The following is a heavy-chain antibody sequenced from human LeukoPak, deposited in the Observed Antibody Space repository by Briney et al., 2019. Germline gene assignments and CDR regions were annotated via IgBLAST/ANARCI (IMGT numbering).Heavy chain of an antibody. CDR3: ARVSNAFSGNGAFDI. CDR1: GRSPTGFY. J-gene: IGHJ3*02. CDR2: IYYSGST. D-gene: IGHD4-23*01. Sequence: SESLSLTCTVSGRSPTGFYWIWIRQPPGKAMEWIGSIYYSGSTTYNPPLKSRAPPSVDTSKNQFSLKLSSVTAADTALYYCARVSNAFSGNGAFDIWGQGTMVTVSS. V-gene: IGHV4-59*01.